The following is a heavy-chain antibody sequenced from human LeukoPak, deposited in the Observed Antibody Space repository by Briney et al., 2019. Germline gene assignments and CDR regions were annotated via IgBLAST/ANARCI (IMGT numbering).Heavy chain of an antibody. Sequence: ASVKVSCKASGYTFTSNYIHWVRQAPGQGLEWMGWISAYNGNTNYAQKLQGRVTMTTDTSTSTAYMELRSLRSDDTAVYYCARGSYSSSWYEPSYYYGMDVWGQGTTVTVSS. D-gene: IGHD6-13*01. V-gene: IGHV1-18*04. CDR3: ARGSYSSSWYEPSYYYGMDV. CDR1: GYTFTSNY. J-gene: IGHJ6*02. CDR2: ISAYNGNT.